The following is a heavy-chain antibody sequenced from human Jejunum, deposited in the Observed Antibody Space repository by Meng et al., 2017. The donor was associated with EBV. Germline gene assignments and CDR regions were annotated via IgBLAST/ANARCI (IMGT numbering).Heavy chain of an antibody. D-gene: IGHD2-8*01. CDR2: ISNSGGNT. V-gene: IGHV3-23*01. Sequence: EVQRLGSGVGLVQPGGSLRLSCVASGFTFSDYAMSWVRQAPRKGLEWVSTISNSGGNTHYADSVKGRFTISRDNSKNTLYLQMNSLRAEDTAVNYCTKDVGVVLFDYWGQGTLVTVSS. J-gene: IGHJ4*02. CDR1: GFTFSDYA. CDR3: TKDVGVVLFDY.